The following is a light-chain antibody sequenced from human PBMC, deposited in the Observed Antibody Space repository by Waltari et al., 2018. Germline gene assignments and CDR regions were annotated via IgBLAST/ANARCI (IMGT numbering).Light chain of an antibody. J-gene: IGLJ2*01. CDR3: CSYGGGSIAI. Sequence: QSALTQPASVSGSPGQPITIPCTGPRSAGGGYNSVSWYQHHPGKAPKLRIYDVNKWPSGISARFSGSKSGNTASLTISGLQAEDEADYYCCSYGGGSIAIFGGGTKLTVL. CDR2: DVN. V-gene: IGLV2-23*02. CDR1: RSAGGGYNS.